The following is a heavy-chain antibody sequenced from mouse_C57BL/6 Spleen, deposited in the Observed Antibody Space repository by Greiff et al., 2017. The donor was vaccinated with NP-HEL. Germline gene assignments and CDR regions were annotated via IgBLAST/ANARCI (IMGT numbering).Heavy chain of an antibody. J-gene: IGHJ2*01. CDR3: ARGKNPLDY. CDR1: GYTFTSYW. CDR2: IDPSDSYT. Sequence: QVQLQQSGAELVMPGASVKLSCKASGYTFTSYWMHWVKQRPGQGLEWIGEIDPSDSYTNYNQKFKGKSTLTVDKSSSTAYMQLSSLTSEDSAVYYCARGKNPLDYWGQGTTLTVSS. D-gene: IGHD2-1*01. V-gene: IGHV1-69*01.